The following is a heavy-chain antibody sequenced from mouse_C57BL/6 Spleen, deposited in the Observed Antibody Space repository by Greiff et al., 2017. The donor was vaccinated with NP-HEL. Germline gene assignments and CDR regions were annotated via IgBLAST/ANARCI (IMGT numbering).Heavy chain of an antibody. CDR1: GYTFTDYY. CDR3: ARGGNTGDYYAMDY. J-gene: IGHJ4*01. V-gene: IGHV1-26*01. Sequence: EVQLQQSGPELVKPGASVKISCKASGYTFTDYYMNWVKQSHGKSLEWIGDINPNNGGTSYNQKFKGKATLTVDKSSSTAYMELRSLTSEDSAVYYCARGGNTGDYYAMDYWGQGTSVTVSS. CDR2: INPNNGGT.